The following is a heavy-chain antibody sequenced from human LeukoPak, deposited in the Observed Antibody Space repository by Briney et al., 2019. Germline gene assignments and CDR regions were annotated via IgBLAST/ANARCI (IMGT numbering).Heavy chain of an antibody. D-gene: IGHD2-21*01. J-gene: IGHJ6*02. CDR2: IYYSGSI. CDR1: GGSISSGDYY. V-gene: IGHV4-30-4*01. Sequence: SETLSLTCTVSGGSISSGDYYWSWIRQPPGKALEWIGYIYYSGSINSNPSLKSRVTISEDTSKNQFSLRLSSVTAADTAVYYCARSIFYYYYGIDVWGQGTTVTVSS. CDR3: ARSIFYYYYGIDV.